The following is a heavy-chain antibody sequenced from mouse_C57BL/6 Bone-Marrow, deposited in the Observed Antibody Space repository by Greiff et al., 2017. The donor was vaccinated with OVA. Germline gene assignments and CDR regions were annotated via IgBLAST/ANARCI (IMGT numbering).Heavy chain of an antibody. CDR3: VSRLGGYAMDY. V-gene: IGHV10-1*01. CDR1: GFSFTTYA. J-gene: IGHJ4*01. D-gene: IGHD2-4*01. CDR2: IRSKSNNYAT. Sequence: GGGLVQPKGSLKLSCAASGFSFTTYAMNWVRQAPGKGLEWVARIRSKSNNYATYYADSVKDRFTISRDDSESMLYLQMNNLKTEDTAMYYCVSRLGGYAMDYWGQGTSVTVSS.